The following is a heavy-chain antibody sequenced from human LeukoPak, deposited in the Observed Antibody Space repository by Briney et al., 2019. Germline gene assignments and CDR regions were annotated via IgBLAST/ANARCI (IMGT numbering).Heavy chain of an antibody. CDR3: AKEAMYSSGWYPSWFDP. V-gene: IGHV3-64*01. CDR1: GFTFSSYT. J-gene: IGHJ5*02. Sequence: PGGSLRLSCAASGFTFSSYTMHWVRQAPGKGLAYVSCISSDGGTTYYGNSVKGRFTISRDNSKNTVYLQMGSLRAEDMAVYYCAKEAMYSSGWYPSWFDPWGQGTLVTVSS. CDR2: ISSDGGTT. D-gene: IGHD6-13*01.